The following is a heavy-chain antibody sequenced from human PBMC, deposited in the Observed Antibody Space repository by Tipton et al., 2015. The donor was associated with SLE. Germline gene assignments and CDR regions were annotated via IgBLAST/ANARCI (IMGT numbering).Heavy chain of an antibody. CDR3: ARDGGYSYGSWFDP. D-gene: IGHD5-18*01. Sequence: TLSLTCTVSGGSISSGGYYWSWIRQHPGKGLEWIGYIYYSGSTNYNPSLKSRVTISVDTSKNQFSLKLSSVTAADTAVYYCARDGGYSYGSWFDPWGQGTLVTVSS. CDR2: IYYSGST. J-gene: IGHJ5*02. V-gene: IGHV4-61*08. CDR1: GGSISSGGYY.